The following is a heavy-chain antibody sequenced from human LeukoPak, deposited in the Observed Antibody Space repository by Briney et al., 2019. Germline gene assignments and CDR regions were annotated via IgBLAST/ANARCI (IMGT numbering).Heavy chain of an antibody. V-gene: IGHV3-23*01. CDR2: ISGSGGST. J-gene: IGHJ4*02. Sequence: PGGSLRLSCAASGFTFSSYGMSWVRQAPGKGLERVSAISGSGGSTYYADSVKGRFTISRDNSKNTLYLQMNSLRAEDTAVYYCAKLRDTAMMYYFDYWGQGTLVTVSS. CDR1: GFTFSSYG. CDR3: AKLRDTAMMYYFDY. D-gene: IGHD5-18*01.